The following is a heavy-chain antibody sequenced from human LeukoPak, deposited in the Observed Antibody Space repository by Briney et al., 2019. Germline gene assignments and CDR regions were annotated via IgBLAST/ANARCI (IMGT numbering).Heavy chain of an antibody. D-gene: IGHD4-17*01. CDR2: ISSSDSYI. J-gene: IGHJ4*02. CDR1: GFIFSSYS. V-gene: IGHV3-21*01. CDR3: AGVLWPATVTTAAFDY. Sequence: GGSLRLSCAASGFIFSSYSMNWVRQAPGKGLEWVSYISSSDSYIYYADSLKGRFTISRDNAKNSLYLQMNSLRAEDTAVYYCAGVLWPATVTTAAFDYWGQGTLVTVSS.